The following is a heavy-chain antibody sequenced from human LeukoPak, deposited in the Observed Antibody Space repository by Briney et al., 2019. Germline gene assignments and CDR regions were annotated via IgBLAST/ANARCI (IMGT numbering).Heavy chain of an antibody. D-gene: IGHD1-7*01. Sequence: PSETLSLTCAVYGGSFSNYYWSWIRQPPGWGLECIGEINDSGRTNYNPSLMSRVTVSVDTSKNQFSLRLTSVTATDTAVYYCARRWNYGRNYYIDVWGNGATVSVSS. CDR3: ARRWNYGRNYYIDV. J-gene: IGHJ6*03. CDR1: GGSFSNYY. CDR2: INDSGRT. V-gene: IGHV4-34*01.